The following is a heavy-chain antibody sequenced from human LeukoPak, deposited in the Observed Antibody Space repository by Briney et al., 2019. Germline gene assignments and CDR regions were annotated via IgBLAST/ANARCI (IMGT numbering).Heavy chain of an antibody. CDR1: GFTFSDYY. CDR3: TSSAYDYRFFGN. J-gene: IGHJ4*02. CDR2: IRNKANSYST. D-gene: IGHD5-12*01. Sequence: TGGSLRLSCAASGFTFSDYYMSWIRQAPGKGPEWVARIRNKANSYSTEYAASVKGRFTISRDDSKNSLYLQMNSLKTEDTAVYYCTSSAYDYRFFGNWGQGTLVTVSP. V-gene: IGHV3-72*01.